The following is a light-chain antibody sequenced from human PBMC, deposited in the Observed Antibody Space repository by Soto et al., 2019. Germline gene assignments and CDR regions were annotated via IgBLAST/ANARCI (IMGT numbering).Light chain of an antibody. J-gene: IGKJ1*01. V-gene: IGKV1-17*03. CDR2: AAS. CDR1: QAISNY. CDR3: LQHKSYQWT. Sequence: DIQMTQSPSALSASVGDRVTITCRSSQAISNYLAWFQQKPGQAPKRLIYAASTLESGVPSRFSGSGSGTEFSLTISSLQPEDFATYFCLQHKSYQWTFGQGTEVDIK.